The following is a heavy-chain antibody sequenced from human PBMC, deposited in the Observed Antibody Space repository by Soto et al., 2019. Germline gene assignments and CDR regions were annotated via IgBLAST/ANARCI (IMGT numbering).Heavy chain of an antibody. D-gene: IGHD6-13*01. CDR3: AGRIAAAGSFDY. CDR1: GYSFTSSG. V-gene: IGHV1-18*01. Sequence: QVQLVQSGAEVKKPGASVKVSCKASGYSFTSSGLSWVRQAPGQGLEWLGWISTVGGNAHYAQSLLGRLTMTADTPTTTAYMELRSMRSDDTAVYYCAGRIAAAGSFDYWGQGTLVTLSS. J-gene: IGHJ4*02. CDR2: ISTVGGNA.